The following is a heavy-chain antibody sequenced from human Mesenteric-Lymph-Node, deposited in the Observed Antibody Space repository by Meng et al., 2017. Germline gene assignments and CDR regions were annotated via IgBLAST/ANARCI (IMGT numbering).Heavy chain of an antibody. D-gene: IGHD2-21*02. CDR1: GFSFSSHA. CDR3: ARDWGSTCGVDCRCILY. V-gene: IGHV3-30*01. Sequence: GESLKISCAASGFSFSSHAMHWVRQAPGKGPEWVAVISFDGSYKSYADSVKGRFTVSRDNSKNTLYLQMNSLHSEVTAVYSCARDWGSTCGVDCRCILYWGQGTLVTVSS. CDR2: ISFDGSYK. J-gene: IGHJ4*02.